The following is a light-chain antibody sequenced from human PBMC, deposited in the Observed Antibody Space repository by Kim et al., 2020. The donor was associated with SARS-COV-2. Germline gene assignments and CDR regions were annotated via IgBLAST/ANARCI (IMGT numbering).Light chain of an antibody. V-gene: IGKV1-5*03. J-gene: IGKJ4*01. CDR3: QHSSGYPLT. Sequence: ASRGYRVTLTRRAMQSISSRLAWYQQRPGTAPKLLLYTASTLEYGGPSRCSGSGSGTEFTLTISSLQPEDFATYYCQHSSGYPLTFGGGTKVDI. CDR2: TAS. CDR1: QSISSR.